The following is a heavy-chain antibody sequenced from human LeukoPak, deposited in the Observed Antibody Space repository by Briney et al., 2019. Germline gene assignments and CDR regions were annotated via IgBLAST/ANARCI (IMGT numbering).Heavy chain of an antibody. Sequence: GGSLRLSCAASGFTFSRYEMNWVRQAPGKGLEWVSYINSGSSTIYYVDSVEGRFTISRDNAKNSLYLQMNSLRDEDTAVYHCARTRSKVGTPTFDYWGQGTLVTVSS. D-gene: IGHD4-23*01. J-gene: IGHJ4*02. V-gene: IGHV3-48*02. CDR2: INSGSSTI. CDR3: ARTRSKVGTPTFDY. CDR1: GFTFSRYE.